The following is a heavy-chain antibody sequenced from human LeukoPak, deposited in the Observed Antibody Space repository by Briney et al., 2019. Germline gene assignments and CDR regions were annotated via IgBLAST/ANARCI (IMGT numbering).Heavy chain of an antibody. V-gene: IGHV3-23*01. D-gene: IGHD3-10*01. CDR2: ISGSGEDT. Sequence: PGGSLRLSRTASGFTFRNYAMSWVRQAPWKGLEWVSAISGSGEDTFYADSVKGRFTLSRDNSNNTLFLQMNSLSAEDTAVYYCARVQDYYSSGSYDLNWFDPWGQGTLVTVSS. CDR3: ARVQDYYSSGSYDLNWFDP. J-gene: IGHJ5*02. CDR1: GFTFRNYA.